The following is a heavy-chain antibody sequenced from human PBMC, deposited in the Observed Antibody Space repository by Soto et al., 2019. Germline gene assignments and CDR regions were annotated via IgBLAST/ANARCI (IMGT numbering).Heavy chain of an antibody. D-gene: IGHD6-13*01. Sequence: QVQLVQSGAEVKKPGASVKVSCKASGYTFTSYGISWVRQAPGQGLEWMGWISAYNGNTNYAQKLQGRVTMTTDTSTSTAYMELRSLRSDDTAVYYCARAMVSSWYPPLYYYYGMDVWGQGTTVTVSS. CDR3: ARAMVSSWYPPLYYYYGMDV. V-gene: IGHV1-18*01. CDR1: GYTFTSYG. J-gene: IGHJ6*02. CDR2: ISAYNGNT.